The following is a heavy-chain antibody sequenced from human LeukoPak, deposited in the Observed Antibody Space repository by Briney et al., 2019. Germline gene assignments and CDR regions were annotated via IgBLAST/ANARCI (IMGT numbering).Heavy chain of an antibody. CDR1: GGSISSYY. J-gene: IGHJ4*02. CDR3: PALGDYAVFGLDY. Sequence: SETLSLTCSVSGGSISSYYWSWVRQPPGKGLEWIGNIYYTGSTNYNPSLKSRVIISIDTSKNQFSLRLSSVTAADTAVYYCPALGDYAVFGLDYWGQGTLVTVSS. CDR2: IYYTGST. D-gene: IGHD4-17*01. V-gene: IGHV4-59*08.